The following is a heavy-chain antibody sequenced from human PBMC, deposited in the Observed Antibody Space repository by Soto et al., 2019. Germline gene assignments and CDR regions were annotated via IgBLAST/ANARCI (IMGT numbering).Heavy chain of an antibody. J-gene: IGHJ3*02. CDR2: ISGSGGST. Sequence: GGSLRLSCAASGFTFSSYAMSWVRQAPGEGLEWVSAISGSGGSTYYADSVKGRFTISRDNSKNTLYLQMNSLRAEDTAVYYCAKLVMITFGGVIVIPGSNRDDAFDTWGQGTMVTVSS. CDR3: AKLVMITFGGVIVIPGSNRDDAFDT. CDR1: GFTFSSYA. V-gene: IGHV3-23*01. D-gene: IGHD3-16*02.